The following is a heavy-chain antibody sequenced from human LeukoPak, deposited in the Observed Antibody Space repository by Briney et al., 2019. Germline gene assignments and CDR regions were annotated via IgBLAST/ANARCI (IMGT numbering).Heavy chain of an antibody. V-gene: IGHV4-61*02. CDR1: GGSISSGSYY. CDR2: IYTSGST. CDR3: AREVAVRPRDNWYFDL. D-gene: IGHD6-6*01. J-gene: IGHJ2*01. Sequence: PSETLSLTCTVSGGSISSGSYYWSWTRQPAGKGLEWIGRIYTSGSTNYNPSLKSRVTISVDTSKNQFSLKLSSVTAADTAVYYCAREVAVRPRDNWYFDLWGRGTLVTVSS.